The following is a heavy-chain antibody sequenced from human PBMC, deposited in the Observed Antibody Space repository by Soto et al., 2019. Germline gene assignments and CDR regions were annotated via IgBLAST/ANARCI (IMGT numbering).Heavy chain of an antibody. J-gene: IGHJ4*02. CDR3: AREHSSGWQYYFDY. CDR2: IIPIFGTA. V-gene: IGHV1-69*13. D-gene: IGHD6-19*01. Sequence: ASVKVSCKASGGTFSSYAISWVRQAPGQGLEWMGGIIPIFGTANYARKFQGRVTITAGESTSTAYMELSSLRSEDTAVYYCAREHSSGWQYYFDYWGQGTLVTVSS. CDR1: GGTFSSYA.